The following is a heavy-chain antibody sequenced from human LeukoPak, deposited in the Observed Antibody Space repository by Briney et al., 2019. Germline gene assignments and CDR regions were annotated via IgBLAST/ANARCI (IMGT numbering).Heavy chain of an antibody. J-gene: IGHJ4*02. V-gene: IGHV3-21*01. D-gene: IGHD3-22*01. Sequence: PGGSLRLSCAASGFTFSSYTMNWVRQAPGKGLEWVSSITSSSSYIYYADSVKGRFTISRDNAKNSLCLQVNSLRAEDTAVYYCARHVVAVGFDYWGQGTLVTVSS. CDR3: ARHVVAVGFDY. CDR1: GFTFSSYT. CDR2: ITSSSSYI.